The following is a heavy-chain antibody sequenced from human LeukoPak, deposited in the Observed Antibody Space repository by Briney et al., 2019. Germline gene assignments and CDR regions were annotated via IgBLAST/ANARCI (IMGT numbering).Heavy chain of an antibody. CDR2: IYYSGST. D-gene: IGHD2/OR15-2a*01. CDR3: ARVLYRPYYHHYMDV. V-gene: IGHV4-39*07. CDR1: GGSISSSSHY. J-gene: IGHJ6*03. Sequence: SETLSLTCTVSGGSISSSSHYWGWIRQTPGKRLEWIGSIYYSGSTYYSPSLRSRVTISVDTSKNQFSLKLSSVTAADTAVYYFARVLYRPYYHHYMDVWGKGATGNVPS.